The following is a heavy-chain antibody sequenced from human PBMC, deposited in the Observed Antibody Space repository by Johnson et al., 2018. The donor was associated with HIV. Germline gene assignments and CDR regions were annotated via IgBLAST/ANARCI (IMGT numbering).Heavy chain of an antibody. Sequence: PGKGLEWMANIKQDGSEKYYVDSVRGRCTISRDNAKNSLYLQMNSLRAEDTAVYYCARDWGTRGWDDAFDIWGQGTMVTVSS. CDR3: ARDWGTRGWDDAFDI. V-gene: IGHV3-7*01. CDR2: IKQDGSEK. J-gene: IGHJ3*02. D-gene: IGHD3-16*01.